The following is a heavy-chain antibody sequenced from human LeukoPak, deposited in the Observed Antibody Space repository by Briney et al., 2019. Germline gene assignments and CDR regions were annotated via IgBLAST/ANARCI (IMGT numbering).Heavy chain of an antibody. Sequence: GGSLRLPCAASGFTFSTYSMNWVRQAPGKGLEWVSYISGSSRTMYYADSVKGRFTISRDNVKKSLYLQMNSLRAEDTAVYYCARDLGLYDYGGNIDYWGQGTLVTVSS. D-gene: IGHD4-23*01. CDR1: GFTFSTYS. CDR3: ARDLGLYDYGGNIDY. J-gene: IGHJ4*02. V-gene: IGHV3-48*04. CDR2: ISGSSRTM.